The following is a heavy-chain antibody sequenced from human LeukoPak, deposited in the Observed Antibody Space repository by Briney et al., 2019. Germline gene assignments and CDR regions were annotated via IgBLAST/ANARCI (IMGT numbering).Heavy chain of an antibody. Sequence: SETLSLTCAVSGYSFSSDNYWVWIRQPPGQGLEWTGGIYHSGSTYYNPSLKSRVTMSVDTSKNQFSLKLSSVTAADTAVYYCARAPRDSSSSNYMRRFDYWGEGTRVTVSS. D-gene: IGHD3-22*01. CDR3: ARAPRDSSSSNYMRRFDY. CDR2: IYHSGST. CDR1: GYSFSSDNY. V-gene: IGHV4-38-2*01. J-gene: IGHJ4*02.